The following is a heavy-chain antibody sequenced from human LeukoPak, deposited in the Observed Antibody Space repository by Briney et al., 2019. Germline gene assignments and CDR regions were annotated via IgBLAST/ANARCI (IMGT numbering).Heavy chain of an antibody. V-gene: IGHV3-23*05. Sequence: GGSLRLSCAASGFNFVFEAMTWVRQAPGKGLEWVSSASNSGSSTYYAGAVKGRFTISRDNSKNTLYLQMSSLRVEDTAMYYCAKGLTLSGHMSGYPFGAFETWGRGTMVTVSS. J-gene: IGHJ3*02. CDR1: GFNFVFEA. CDR2: ASNSGSST. D-gene: IGHD3-9*01. CDR3: AKGLTLSGHMSGYPFGAFET.